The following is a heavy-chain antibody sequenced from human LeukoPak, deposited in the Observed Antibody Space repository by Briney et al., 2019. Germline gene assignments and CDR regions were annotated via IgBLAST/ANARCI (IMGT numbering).Heavy chain of an antibody. D-gene: IGHD6-13*01. Sequence: GGSLRLSCAASGFTFSSYAMSWVRQAPGKGLEWVSAISGSGGSTYYADSVKGRFTISRNNSKNTLYLQMNSLRAEDTAVYYCANMGIAAAATYFDYWGQGTLVTVSS. CDR2: ISGSGGST. CDR1: GFTFSSYA. CDR3: ANMGIAAAATYFDY. V-gene: IGHV3-23*01. J-gene: IGHJ4*02.